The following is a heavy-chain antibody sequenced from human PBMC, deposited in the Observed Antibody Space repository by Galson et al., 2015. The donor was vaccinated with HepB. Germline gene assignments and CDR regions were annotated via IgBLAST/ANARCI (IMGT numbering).Heavy chain of an antibody. D-gene: IGHD2-15*01. CDR3: ARDGGLFCSGGSYSSSELRY. V-gene: IGHV1-69*04. Sequence: SVKVSCKASGGTFSSYAISWVRQAPGQGLEWMGRIIPILGIANYAQKFQGRVTITADKSTSTAYMELSSLRSEDTAVYYCARDGGLFCSGGSYSSSELRYWGQGTLVTVSS. CDR2: IIPILGIA. J-gene: IGHJ4*02. CDR1: GGTFSSYA.